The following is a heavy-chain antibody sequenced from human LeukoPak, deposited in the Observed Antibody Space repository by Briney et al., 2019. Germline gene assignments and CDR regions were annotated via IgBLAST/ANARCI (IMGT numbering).Heavy chain of an antibody. CDR1: GGTFKNYA. CDR3: ARGGAAEYSRTWYYYYMDV. V-gene: IGHV1-69*05. CDR2: FISIAGTT. J-gene: IGHJ6*03. Sequence: ASVKVSCKASGGTFKNYAITWMRQAPGQGLEWMGGFISIAGTTNYAQKFQGRVTITTDESTNTAYMELSSLRSDDTAVYYCARGGAAEYSRTWYYYYMDVWGKGTTVTVFS. D-gene: IGHD6-6*01.